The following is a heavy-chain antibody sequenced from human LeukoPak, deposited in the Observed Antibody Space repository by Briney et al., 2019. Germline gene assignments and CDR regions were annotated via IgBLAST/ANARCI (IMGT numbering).Heavy chain of an antibody. CDR3: ASSYYDFWSGYSLSYYFDY. V-gene: IGHV3-48*03. Sequence: GGSLRLSCAVSGFTFSSYEMNWVRQAPGKGLEWVSYISSSGSTIYYADSVKGRFTISRDNAKNSLYLQMNSLRAEDTAVYYCASSYYDFWSGYSLSYYFDYWGQGTLVTVSS. CDR2: ISSSGSTI. D-gene: IGHD3-3*01. CDR1: GFTFSSYE. J-gene: IGHJ4*02.